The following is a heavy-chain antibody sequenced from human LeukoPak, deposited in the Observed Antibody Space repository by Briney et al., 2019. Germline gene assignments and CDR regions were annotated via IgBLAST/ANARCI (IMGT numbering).Heavy chain of an antibody. D-gene: IGHD3-10*01. Sequence: GAPLKVSSKASGYTPTRNYMHSVRQAPGQGLEWMGWINPNSGGTNYAQKFQGRVSMTRDTSISSAYMELSRLRSDDTAVYYCARDFYYGSGNYRRYFDYWGQGTLVTVSS. J-gene: IGHJ4*02. CDR2: INPNSGGT. V-gene: IGHV1-2*02. CDR3: ARDFYYGSGNYRRYFDY. CDR1: GYTPTRNY.